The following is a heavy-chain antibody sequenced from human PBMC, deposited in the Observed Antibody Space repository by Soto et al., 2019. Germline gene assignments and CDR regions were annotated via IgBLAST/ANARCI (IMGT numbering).Heavy chain of an antibody. Sequence: EVQLVESGGGLVQPWGSLRLPCAASGFIFSNYWMDWVRQAPGKGLVWVSRINSDGSSTRYADSVKGRFTISRDNAKNTLYLQMNSLRAEDTAVYYCARSLGIGYYYDWGQGTLVTVSS. CDR2: INSDGSST. CDR3: ARSLGIGYYYD. J-gene: IGHJ4*02. CDR1: GFIFSNYW. V-gene: IGHV3-74*01. D-gene: IGHD3-22*01.